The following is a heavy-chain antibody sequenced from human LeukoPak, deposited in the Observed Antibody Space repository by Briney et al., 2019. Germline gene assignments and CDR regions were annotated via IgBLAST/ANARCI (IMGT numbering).Heavy chain of an antibody. V-gene: IGHV3-21*01. CDR2: ISSSSSYI. D-gene: IGHD5-18*01. J-gene: IGHJ4*02. CDR3: ARGEGLDSYGVDY. CDR1: GFTFSSYS. Sequence: PGGSLRLSCAASGFTFSSYSMNWVRQAPGKGLEWVSSISSSSSYIYCADSVKGRFTISRDNAKNSLYLHMNSLRAEDTAVYYCARGEGLDSYGVDYWGQGTLVTVSS.